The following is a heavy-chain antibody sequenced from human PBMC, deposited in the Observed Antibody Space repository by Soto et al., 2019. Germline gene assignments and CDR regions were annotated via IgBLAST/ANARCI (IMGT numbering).Heavy chain of an antibody. CDR3: ARDSGGWQPGDF. CDR1: GFTFSDYS. Sequence: QVQLVESGGGVVQPGRSLRLSCAASGFTFSDYSMHWVRQAPGKGLEWVAVISHDGANKYYADSVKGRFTISRDDSKNTLYLQMNSLRAEDTAVYYCARDSGGWQPGDFWGQGALVTVSS. J-gene: IGHJ4*02. V-gene: IGHV3-30-3*01. D-gene: IGHD6-19*01. CDR2: ISHDGANK.